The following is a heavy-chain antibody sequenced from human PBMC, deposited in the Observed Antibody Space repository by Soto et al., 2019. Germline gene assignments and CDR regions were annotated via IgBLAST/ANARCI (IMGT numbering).Heavy chain of an antibody. CDR2: ISYDGSNK. D-gene: IGHD5-12*01. CDR3: ARDRDGYNVYFDY. CDR1: GFTFSSYA. Sequence: QVQLVESGGGVVQPGRSLRLSCAASGFTFSSYAMHWVRQAPGKGLEWVAVISYDGSNKYYADSVKGRFTISRNNSKNTLYQQMNSLRAEDTAVYYCARDRDGYNVYFDYWGQGTLVTVSS. V-gene: IGHV3-30-3*01. J-gene: IGHJ4*02.